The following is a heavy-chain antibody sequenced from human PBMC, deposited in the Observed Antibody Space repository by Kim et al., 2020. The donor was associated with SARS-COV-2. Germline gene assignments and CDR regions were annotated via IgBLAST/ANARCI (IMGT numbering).Heavy chain of an antibody. CDR3: AREEILWFGGFDP. Sequence: GGSLRLSCAASGFTFSSYSMNWVRQAPGKGLEWVSSISSSSSSYIYYADSVKGRFTISRDNAKNSLYLQMNSLRAEDTAVYYCAREEILWFGGFDPWGQGTLVTVSS. V-gene: IGHV3-21*01. J-gene: IGHJ5*02. CDR1: GFTFSSYS. CDR2: ISSSSSSYI. D-gene: IGHD3-10*01.